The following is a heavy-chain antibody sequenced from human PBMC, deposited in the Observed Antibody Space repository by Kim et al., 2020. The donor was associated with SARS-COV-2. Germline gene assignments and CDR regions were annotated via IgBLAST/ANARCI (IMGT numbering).Heavy chain of an antibody. J-gene: IGHJ4*02. D-gene: IGHD3-16*01. CDR2: INPGGGDT. CDR3: AREMGGGPLDY. Sequence: ASVKVSCKASGYSFTTFYMHWVRQAPGHGLEWMGKINPGGGDTSYAQNLQGRVTMTRDTSTSTVHMDLSSLRSEDTAVYYCAREMGGGPLDYWGQGTLVTVSS. CDR1: GYSFTTFY. V-gene: IGHV1-46*01.